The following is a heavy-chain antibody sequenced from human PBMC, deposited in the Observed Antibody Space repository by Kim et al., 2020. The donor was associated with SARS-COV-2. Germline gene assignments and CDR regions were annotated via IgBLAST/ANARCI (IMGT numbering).Heavy chain of an antibody. V-gene: IGHV1-69*01. J-gene: IGHJ5*02. CDR3: ARFYSSGWPAASYNWFDP. Sequence: QGRVTITADESTSTAYMELSSLRSEDTAVYYCARFYSSGWPAASYNWFDPWGQGTLVTVSS. D-gene: IGHD6-19*01.